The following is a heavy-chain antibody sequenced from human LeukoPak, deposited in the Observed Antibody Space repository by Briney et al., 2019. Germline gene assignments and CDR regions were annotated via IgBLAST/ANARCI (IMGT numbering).Heavy chain of an antibody. CDR3: ARSGGFGSDY. CDR1: YGSISSYY. V-gene: IGHV4-59*01. J-gene: IGHJ4*02. D-gene: IGHD6-25*01. CDR2: IYSSGIT. Sequence: SETLSLACIVSYGSISSYYWSWIRQPPGKGLEWIGQIYSSGITNYSPSLKSRVTISVDTSKNQFSLKLTSVTAADTAVYFCARSGGFGSDYWGQGTLVTVSS.